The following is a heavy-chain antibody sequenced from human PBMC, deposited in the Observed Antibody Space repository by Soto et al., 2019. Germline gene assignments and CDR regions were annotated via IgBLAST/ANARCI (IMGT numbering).Heavy chain of an antibody. D-gene: IGHD2-21*01. CDR3: VQSRCGGYFLQSYSSTSYSGLHV. J-gene: IGHJ6*02. Sequence: QITLKESGPTLVKPTQTLTLSCTFSGLSLSTIGEGVGWIREPPGKALKWLALIYWDDDKRYSPSPKIRDTITKDTSKNQVVRTITNMDPVDTATYDCVQSRCGGYFLQSYSSTSYSGLHVWGQGTTVTVSS. CDR2: IYWDDDK. V-gene: IGHV2-5*02. CDR1: GLSLSTIGEG.